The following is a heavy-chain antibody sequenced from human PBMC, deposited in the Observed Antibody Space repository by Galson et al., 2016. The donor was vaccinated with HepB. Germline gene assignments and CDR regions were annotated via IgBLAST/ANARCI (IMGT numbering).Heavy chain of an antibody. J-gene: IGHJ3*02. CDR3: ATLTFGAVAVYVFDI. V-gene: IGHV4-39*02. CDR1: GGSVSTGSYF. CDR2: VYYNGDT. Sequence: SETLSLTCTVSGGSVSTGSYFWGWIRQSPGKGLEWIGSVYYNGDTYYNPSLKSRLTISVDTSKNDFSLKMTSATASDTAVYYCATLTFGAVAVYVFDIWGQGTMVTVSS. D-gene: IGHD3-16*01.